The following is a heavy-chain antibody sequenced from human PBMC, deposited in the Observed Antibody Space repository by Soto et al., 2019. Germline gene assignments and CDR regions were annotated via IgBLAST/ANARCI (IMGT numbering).Heavy chain of an antibody. CDR1: GFTVSSNY. D-gene: IGHD3-22*01. J-gene: IGHJ1*01. Sequence: GGSLRLSCAASGFTVSSNYMSWVRQASGKGLEWVSVIYSGGSTYYADSVKGRFTISRDNSKNTLYLQMNSLRAEDTAVYYCAIGANYYDSSGYYLGYFQHWGQGTLVTVSS. V-gene: IGHV3-53*01. CDR3: AIGANYYDSSGYYLGYFQH. CDR2: IYSGGST.